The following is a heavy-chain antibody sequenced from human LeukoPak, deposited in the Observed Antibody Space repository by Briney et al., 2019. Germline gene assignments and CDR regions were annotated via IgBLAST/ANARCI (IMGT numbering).Heavy chain of an antibody. CDR1: GFTFSSYS. V-gene: IGHV3-33*06. D-gene: IGHD4-17*01. J-gene: IGHJ2*01. CDR3: AKGGLTTVTPSGWYFDL. Sequence: PGGSLRLSCAASGFTFSSYSMNWVRQAPGKGLEWVAVIWYDGSNKYYADSVKGRFTISRDNSKNTLYLQMNSLRAEDTAVYYCAKGGLTTVTPSGWYFDLWGRGTLVTVSS. CDR2: IWYDGSNK.